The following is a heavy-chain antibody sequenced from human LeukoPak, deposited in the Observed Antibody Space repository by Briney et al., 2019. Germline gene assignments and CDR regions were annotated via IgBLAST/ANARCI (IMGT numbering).Heavy chain of an antibody. CDR2: ISGSGGST. CDR3: AKNYDSSGYYALYFDY. D-gene: IGHD3-22*01. V-gene: IGHV3-23*01. J-gene: IGHJ4*02. Sequence: GGSLRLSCAASGFTFSSYAMSWVRQAPGKGLEWVSAISGSGGSTYYADSVKGRFTISRDNSKNTLYLQMNSLRAEDTAVYYCAKNYDSSGYYALYFDYWGQGTLVTVSS. CDR1: GFTFSSYA.